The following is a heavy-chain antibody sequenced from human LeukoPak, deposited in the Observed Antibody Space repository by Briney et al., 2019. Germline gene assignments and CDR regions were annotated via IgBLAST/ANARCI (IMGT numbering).Heavy chain of an antibody. CDR1: GYTFTAYY. J-gene: IGHJ3*02. CDR3: ARDYYDSSGVGAFDI. Sequence: ASVKVSCKASGYTFTAYYMHWVRQAPGQGLEWMGWINHNSGGINYAQKFQGRVTMTRDTSISTAYMELSRLRSDDTAVYYCARDYYDSSGVGAFDIWGQGTMVTVSS. CDR2: INHNSGGI. V-gene: IGHV1-2*02. D-gene: IGHD3-22*01.